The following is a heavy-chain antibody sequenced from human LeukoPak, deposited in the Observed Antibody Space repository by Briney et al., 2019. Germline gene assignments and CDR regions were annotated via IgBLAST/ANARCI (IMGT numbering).Heavy chain of an antibody. J-gene: IGHJ4*02. Sequence: GGSLRLSCAASGFTFSSYAMSWVRQAPGKELEWVSTISGSGGSTFYADSVRGRYTISRDNSKNTLFLQMNSLRVEDMAVYYCAKERDSSGFYNPFFDYWGQGILVTVSS. CDR2: ISGSGGST. D-gene: IGHD3-22*01. CDR1: GFTFSSYA. CDR3: AKERDSSGFYNPFFDY. V-gene: IGHV3-23*01.